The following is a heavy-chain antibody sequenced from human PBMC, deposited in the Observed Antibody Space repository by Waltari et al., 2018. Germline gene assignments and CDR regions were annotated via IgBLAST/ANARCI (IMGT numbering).Heavy chain of an antibody. J-gene: IGHJ4*02. Sequence: QLQLQESGPGLVKPSETLSLTCTVSGGSISSNSYYWGWIRQPPGKGLEWIGSLFYSGSTYYNPSLKSRVTISVDTSKNQFSLKLSSVSAADTAVYYCVRERVGSSDYWGQGTLVTVSS. V-gene: IGHV4-39*07. CDR1: GGSISSNSYY. CDR3: VRERVGSSDY. CDR2: LFYSGST. D-gene: IGHD1-26*01.